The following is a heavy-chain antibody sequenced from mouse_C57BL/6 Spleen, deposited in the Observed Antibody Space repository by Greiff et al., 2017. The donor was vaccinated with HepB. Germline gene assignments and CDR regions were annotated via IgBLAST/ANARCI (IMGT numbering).Heavy chain of an antibody. V-gene: IGHV14-4*01. CDR3: TGGRGFAY. Sequence: QLQQSGAALVRPGASVKLSCTASGFNIKDDYMHWVKQRPEQGLEWIGWIDPENGDTEYASKFQGKATITADTSSNTAYLQLSSLTSEDTAVYYCTGGRGFAYWGQGTLVTVSA. D-gene: IGHD6-1*01. CDR1: GFNIKDDY. CDR2: IDPENGDT. J-gene: IGHJ3*01.